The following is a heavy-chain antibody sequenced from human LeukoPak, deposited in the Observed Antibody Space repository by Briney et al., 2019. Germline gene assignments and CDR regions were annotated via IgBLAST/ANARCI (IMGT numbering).Heavy chain of an antibody. CDR2: ISSSSSYI. V-gene: IGHV3-21*01. CDR1: GFSFSSYW. CDR3: ARMRVGTTGTTFDY. J-gene: IGHJ4*02. Sequence: GGSLRLSCAASGFSFSSYWMSWVRQAPGKGLEWVSSISSSSSYIYYADSVKGRFTISRDNAKNSLYLQMNSLRAEDTAVYYCARMRVGTTGTTFDYWGQGTLVTVSS. D-gene: IGHD1-1*01.